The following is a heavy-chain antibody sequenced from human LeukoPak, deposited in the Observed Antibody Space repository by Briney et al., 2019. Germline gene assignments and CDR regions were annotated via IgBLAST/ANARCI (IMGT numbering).Heavy chain of an antibody. CDR1: GFTFSSYS. D-gene: IGHD2-15*01. CDR2: ISSSSSYI. CDR3: AREVAVVAASDY. J-gene: IGHJ4*02. V-gene: IGHV3-21*01. Sequence: GGSLRLSCAASGFTFSSYSMNWVRRAPGKGLEWVSSISSSSSYIYYADSVKGRFTISRDNAKNSLYLQMNSLRAEDTAVYYCAREVAVVAASDYWGQGTLVTVSS.